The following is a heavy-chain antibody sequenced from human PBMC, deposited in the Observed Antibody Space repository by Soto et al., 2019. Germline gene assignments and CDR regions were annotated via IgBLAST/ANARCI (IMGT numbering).Heavy chain of an antibody. Sequence: ASVKVSCKASGGTFSSYTITWVRQAPGQGLEWMGWIIPRTGKTNYAQKVQGRVTMTTDTSTSTAYMELRSLRSDDTAVYYCARGVGSGSYYNQYNWFDPWGQGTLVTVSS. D-gene: IGHD3-10*01. J-gene: IGHJ5*02. V-gene: IGHV1-18*01. CDR1: GGTFSSYT. CDR2: IIPRTGKT. CDR3: ARGVGSGSYYNQYNWFDP.